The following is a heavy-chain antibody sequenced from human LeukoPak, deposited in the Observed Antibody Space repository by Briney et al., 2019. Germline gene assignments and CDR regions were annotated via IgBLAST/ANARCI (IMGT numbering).Heavy chain of an antibody. CDR1: GYTFTSYG. J-gene: IGHJ5*02. CDR2: ISAYNGNT. Sequence: VASVEVSCKASGYTFTSYGISWVRQAPGQGLEWMGWISAYNGNTNYAQKLQGRVTMTTDTSTSTAYMELRSLRSDDTVVYYCARRSSIAARPGWFDPWGQGTLVTVSS. CDR3: ARRSSIAARPGWFDP. V-gene: IGHV1-18*01. D-gene: IGHD6-6*01.